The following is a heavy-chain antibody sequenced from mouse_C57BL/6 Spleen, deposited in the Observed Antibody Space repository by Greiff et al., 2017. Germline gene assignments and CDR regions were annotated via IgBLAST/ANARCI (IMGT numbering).Heavy chain of an antibody. V-gene: IGHV1-52*01. CDR2: IDPSDSET. CDR3: ARGNMVTTTRHGYFDV. D-gene: IGHD2-2*01. J-gene: IGHJ1*03. Sequence: QVQLQQPGAELVRPGSSVKLSCKASGYTFTSYWMHWVKQRPIQGLEWIGNIDPSDSETHYNQKFKDKATLTVDKSSSTAYMQLSSLTSEDSAVYYCARGNMVTTTRHGYFDVWGTGTTVTVSS. CDR1: GYTFTSYW.